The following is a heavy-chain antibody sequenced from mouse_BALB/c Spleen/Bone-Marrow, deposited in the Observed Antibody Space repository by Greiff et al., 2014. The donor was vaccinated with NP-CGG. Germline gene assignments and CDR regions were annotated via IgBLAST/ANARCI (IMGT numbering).Heavy chain of an antibody. CDR3: ASPIYYDYPLFAY. Sequence: QVQLKESGPGLVAPSQSLSITCTVSGFSLTSYGVHWVRQPPGKGLEWLGVIWAGGSTNYNSASMSRLSISTDNSKSKVFLKMNSLQTDDTAMYYCASPIYYDYPLFAYWGQGTLVTVSA. CDR2: IWAGGST. V-gene: IGHV2-9*02. CDR1: GFSLTSYG. J-gene: IGHJ3*01. D-gene: IGHD2-4*01.